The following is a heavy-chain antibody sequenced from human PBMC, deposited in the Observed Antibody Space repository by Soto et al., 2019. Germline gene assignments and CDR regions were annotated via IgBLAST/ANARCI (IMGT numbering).Heavy chain of an antibody. CDR1: GFTFSSYS. D-gene: IGHD7-27*01. J-gene: IGHJ4*02. Sequence: GGSLSLSCAASGFTFSSYSMNWVRQAPGKGLEWVSAISGSGGNTYYADSVTCRFTISRDNSKNTLYLQMNSLRAEDTAVYYCTKEWGRPLDYWGQGTPVTV. V-gene: IGHV3-23*01. CDR2: ISGSGGNT. CDR3: TKEWGRPLDY.